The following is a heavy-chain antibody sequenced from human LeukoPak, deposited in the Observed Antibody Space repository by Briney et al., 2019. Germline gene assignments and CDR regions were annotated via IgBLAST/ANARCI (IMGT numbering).Heavy chain of an antibody. V-gene: IGHV4-39*01. CDR1: GDSITNSRYY. D-gene: IGHD5-18*01. Sequence: SKTLSLTCTVSGDSITNSRYYWGWIRQPPGKGLEWIGNIYHSGSTYYNSSLKRRVTISVDTSKNQFSLKLTSVTAADTAVYYCARHYGRLQVWSPLDYWGQGTQVTVSS. CDR3: ARHYGRLQVWSPLDY. J-gene: IGHJ4*02. CDR2: IYHSGST.